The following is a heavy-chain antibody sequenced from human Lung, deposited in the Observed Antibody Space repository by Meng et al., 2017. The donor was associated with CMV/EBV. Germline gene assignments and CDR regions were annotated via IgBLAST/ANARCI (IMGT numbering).Heavy chain of an antibody. D-gene: IGHD6-13*01. V-gene: IGHV4-34*01. Sequence: SETLSLXXAVYGGSFSGYYWSWIRQPPGKGLEWIGEINHSGSTNYNPSLKSRVTISVDTSKNQFSLKLSSVTAADTAVYYCARGSSSWYPKYYCDYWGQGTXVTVSS. CDR3: ARGSSSWYPKYYCDY. J-gene: IGHJ4*02. CDR1: GGSFSGYY. CDR2: INHSGST.